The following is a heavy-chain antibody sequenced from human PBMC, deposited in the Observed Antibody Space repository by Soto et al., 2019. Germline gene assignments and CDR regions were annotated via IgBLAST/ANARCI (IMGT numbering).Heavy chain of an antibody. J-gene: IGHJ4*02. CDR3: ASGHDAYKVRY. CDR2: INHSGST. CDR1: GGSFSGYY. Sequence: SETLSLTCAVYGGSFSGYYWSWIRQPPGKGLEWIGEINHSGSTNYNPSLKSRVTISVDTSKNQFSLKLSSVTAADTAVYFCASGHDAYKVRYWGQGTLVTVSS. D-gene: IGHD1-1*01. V-gene: IGHV4-34*01.